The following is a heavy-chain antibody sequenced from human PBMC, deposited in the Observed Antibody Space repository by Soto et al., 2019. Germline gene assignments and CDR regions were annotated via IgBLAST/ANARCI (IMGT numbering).Heavy chain of an antibody. CDR1: GYTFTSYG. Sequence: GASVKVSCKASGYTFTSYGISWVRQAPGQGLEWMGWISAYNGNTNYAQKLQGRVTMTTDTSTSTAYMELRSLRSDDTAVYYCARAKGGCSCGSCYYTSFDYWGQGTLVTVSS. V-gene: IGHV1-18*01. CDR3: ARAKGGCSCGSCYYTSFDY. J-gene: IGHJ4*02. D-gene: IGHD2-15*01. CDR2: ISAYNGNT.